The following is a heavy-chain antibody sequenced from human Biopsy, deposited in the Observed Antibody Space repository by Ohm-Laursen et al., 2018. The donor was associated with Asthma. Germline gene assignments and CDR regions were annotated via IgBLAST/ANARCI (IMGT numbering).Heavy chain of an antibody. CDR3: AKSADYYDSTDYLDF. D-gene: IGHD3-22*01. CDR2: ISWNSGNI. J-gene: IGHJ4*01. CDR1: GFSFDDCA. V-gene: IGHV3-9*01. Sequence: SSLRLSCAASGFSFDDCAIHWVRQAPGKGLEWVSSISWNSGNIDYADSVKGRFTISRDNAKNSLYLQMQSLRPEDTAFYYCAKSADYYDSTDYLDFWGRGTLVTVSS.